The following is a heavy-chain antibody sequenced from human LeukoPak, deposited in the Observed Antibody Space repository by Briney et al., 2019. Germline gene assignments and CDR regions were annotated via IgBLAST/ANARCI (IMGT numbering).Heavy chain of an antibody. J-gene: IGHJ4*02. Sequence: GGSLRLSWAVSGFTFSDYSMNWVRQAPGKGLEWISYINTNSRTIYYADSVKGRFTISRGNTKNSLYLQMYSLRVEDTAVYYCAGGYYSDYWGQGTLVTVSS. V-gene: IGHV3-48*01. D-gene: IGHD3-22*01. CDR1: GFTFSDYS. CDR3: AGGYYSDY. CDR2: INTNSRTI.